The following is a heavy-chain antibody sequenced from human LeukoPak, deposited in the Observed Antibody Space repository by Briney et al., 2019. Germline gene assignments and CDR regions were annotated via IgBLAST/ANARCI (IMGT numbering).Heavy chain of an antibody. D-gene: IGHD2-21*01. V-gene: IGHV1-69*05. Sequence: ASVKVSCKASGGTFSSYAISWVRQAPGQGLEWMGGIIPIFGTANYAQKFQGRVTITTDESTSTAYMELSSLRSEDTAVYYCARVRVDCGGDFLYDAFDIWGQGTMVTVSS. J-gene: IGHJ3*02. CDR1: GGTFSSYA. CDR2: IIPIFGTA. CDR3: ARVRVDCGGDFLYDAFDI.